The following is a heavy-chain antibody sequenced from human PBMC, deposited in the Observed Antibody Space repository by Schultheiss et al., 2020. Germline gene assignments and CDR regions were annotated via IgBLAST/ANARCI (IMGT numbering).Heavy chain of an antibody. CDR3: AKDINGDYVETDWIDY. CDR1: GFTFSSYG. CDR2: IKHDGSEK. Sequence: GGSLRLSCAASGFTFSSYGMHWVRQAPGKGLEWVANIKHDGSEKYYVDSVKGRFIISRDNAKNSLYLQVNSLRAEDTALYYCAKDINGDYVETDWIDYWGQGTLVTVSS. D-gene: IGHD4-17*01. V-gene: IGHV3-7*03. J-gene: IGHJ4*02.